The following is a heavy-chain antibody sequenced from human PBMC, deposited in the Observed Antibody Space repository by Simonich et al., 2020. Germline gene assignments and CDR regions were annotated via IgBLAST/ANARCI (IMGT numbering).Heavy chain of an antibody. J-gene: IGHJ4*02. CDR3: ARASRGTWWYYYFDY. V-gene: IGHV1-18*01. Sequence: QVQLVQSGAEVKKPGASVKVSCKASGYTFTSYGISWVRQAPGQGLEWMGWISDYNGNTTYAQKLQGRATMTPDTSTSTAYMELRSLRSDDTAVYYCARASRGTWWYYYFDYWGQGTLVTVSS. CDR2: ISDYNGNT. CDR1: GYTFTSYG. D-gene: IGHD2-15*01.